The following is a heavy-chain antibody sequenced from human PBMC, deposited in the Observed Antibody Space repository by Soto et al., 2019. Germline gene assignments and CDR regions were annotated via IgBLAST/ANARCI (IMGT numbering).Heavy chain of an antibody. Sequence: GGSLRLSYSASGFTVSSNYMSWVRQAPGKGLEWVSVIYSGGSTYYADSVKGRFTISRDNSKNTLYLQMDSLRAEDTAVYYCARGPPPVGSYWGQGTLVTVSS. CDR3: ARGPPPVGSY. CDR2: IYSGGST. V-gene: IGHV3-53*01. D-gene: IGHD3-10*01. J-gene: IGHJ4*02. CDR1: GFTVSSNY.